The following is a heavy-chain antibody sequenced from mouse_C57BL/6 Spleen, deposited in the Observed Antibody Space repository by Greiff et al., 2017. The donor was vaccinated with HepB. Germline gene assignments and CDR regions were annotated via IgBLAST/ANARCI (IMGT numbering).Heavy chain of an antibody. D-gene: IGHD6-1*01. Sequence: QVQLQQPGAELVRPGTSVKLSCKASGYTFTSYWMHWVKQRPGQGLEWIGVIDPSDSYTNYNQKFKGKATLTVDTSSSTAYMQLSSLTSEDSAVYYCARSSGNYFDYWGQGTTLTVSS. CDR3: ARSSGNYFDY. V-gene: IGHV1-59*01. CDR2: IDPSDSYT. CDR1: GYTFTSYW. J-gene: IGHJ2*01.